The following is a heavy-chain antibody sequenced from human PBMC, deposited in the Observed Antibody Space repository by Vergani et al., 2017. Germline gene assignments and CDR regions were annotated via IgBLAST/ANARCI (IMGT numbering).Heavy chain of an antibody. CDR2: IYYSGST. V-gene: IGHV4-61*05. D-gene: IGHD2-21*02. CDR3: ARNPYCGGDCYSDAFDI. Sequence: QLQLQESGPGLVKPSETLSLTCTVSGDSISSSSYYWGWIRQPPGKGLEWIGYIYYSGSTNYNPSLKSRVTISVDTSKNQFSLKLSSVTAADTAVYYCARNPYCGGDCYSDAFDIWGQGTMVTVSS. CDR1: GDSISSSSYY. J-gene: IGHJ3*02.